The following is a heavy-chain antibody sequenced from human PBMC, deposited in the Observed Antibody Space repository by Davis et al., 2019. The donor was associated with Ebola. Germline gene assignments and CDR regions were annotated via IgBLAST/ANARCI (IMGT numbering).Heavy chain of an antibody. J-gene: IGHJ4*02. CDR2: IRSKANSYAT. D-gene: IGHD1-26*01. V-gene: IGHV3-73*01. Sequence: GESLKISCAASGFTFSGSAMHWVRQASGKGLEWVGRIRSKANSYATAYAASVKGRFTISRDDSKNTAYLQMNSLKTEDTAVYYCTRHQWASWWGQGILVTVSS. CDR3: TRHQWASW. CDR1: GFTFSGSA.